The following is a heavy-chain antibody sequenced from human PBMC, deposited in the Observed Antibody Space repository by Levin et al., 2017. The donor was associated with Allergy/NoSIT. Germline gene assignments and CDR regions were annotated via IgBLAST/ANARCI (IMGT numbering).Heavy chain of an antibody. CDR2: INYRGST. V-gene: IGHV4-61*01. Sequence: SETLSLTCTVSGGSVSSGTYYWSWIRQPPGKGLEWIGYINYRGSTKYNPSLKSRVPISVDTSKNEFSRKRSSVTAADTAVYYCARNRIVVAGGNDYYDGMDVWGQGTTVTVSS. CDR3: ARNRIVVAGGNDYYDGMDV. D-gene: IGHD6-19*01. J-gene: IGHJ6*02. CDR1: GGSVSSGTYY.